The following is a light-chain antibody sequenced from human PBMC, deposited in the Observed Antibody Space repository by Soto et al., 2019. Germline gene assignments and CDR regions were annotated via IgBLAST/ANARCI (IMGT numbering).Light chain of an antibody. CDR1: QGIRND. Sequence: AIQMTQSPSSLSASVGDRVTITCRASQGIRNDLGWYQQKPGKAPKLLIYAASSLQSEVPSRFSGSGSGTDVTLTISSLQPEDFATYYCLQDYTYPWTFGQGTKVEIK. CDR2: AAS. V-gene: IGKV1-6*01. J-gene: IGKJ1*01. CDR3: LQDYTYPWT.